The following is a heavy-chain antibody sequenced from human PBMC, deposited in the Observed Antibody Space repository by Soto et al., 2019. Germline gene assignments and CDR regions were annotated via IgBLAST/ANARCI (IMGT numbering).Heavy chain of an antibody. Sequence: EVQLVESGGGLGQPGGSLRLSCAASGFTFSTYWMHWVRQAPGKGLVWVSRINSDGSRTNYADSVKGRFTTFRDNAKNTVYLQFNSLTAEYTAVYFWATVATGSYDWFDPWCQGTLVTVSS. CDR3: ATVATGSYDWFDP. V-gene: IGHV3-74*01. D-gene: IGHD1-26*01. J-gene: IGHJ5*02. CDR2: INSDGSRT. CDR1: GFTFSTYW.